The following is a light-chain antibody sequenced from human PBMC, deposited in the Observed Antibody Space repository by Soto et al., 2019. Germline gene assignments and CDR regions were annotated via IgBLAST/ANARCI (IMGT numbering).Light chain of an antibody. J-gene: IGKJ1*01. CDR2: GAS. CDR3: QQYNNWPLT. V-gene: IGKV3-15*01. CDR1: QSVSSN. Sequence: EIVVTISPATLSVSQGERASLSCRASQSVSSNLAWYQQKPGQAPRLLIYGASTRATGIPARFSGSGSGTEFTLTISSLQSEDFAVYYCQQYNNWPLTFGQGTKVDI.